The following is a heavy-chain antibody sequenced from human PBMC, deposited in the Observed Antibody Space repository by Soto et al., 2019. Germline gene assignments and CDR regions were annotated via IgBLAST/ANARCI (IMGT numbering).Heavy chain of an antibody. J-gene: IGHJ4*02. D-gene: IGHD3-16*01. CDR2: IYHSGST. CDR3: AAGGGLPRYY. V-gene: IGHV4-30-2*01. CDR1: GGSISSGGYS. Sequence: QLQLQESGSGLVKPSQTLSLTCAVSGGSISSGGYSWSWIRQPPGKGLEWIGYIYHSGSTYYNPSLKSRVTRSVDMSKNQFSLKLSSVTDADTAVYYCAAGGGLPRYYWGQGTLVTVSS.